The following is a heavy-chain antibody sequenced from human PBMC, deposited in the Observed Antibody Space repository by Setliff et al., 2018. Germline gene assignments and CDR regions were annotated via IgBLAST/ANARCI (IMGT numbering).Heavy chain of an antibody. CDR1: GGSISSHY. Sequence: PSETLSLTCTVSGGSISSHYWTWIRQPAGKGLEWIGRLYTSGDTNYNPSLKSRVSMSLDTSKNQFSLKLCSVTAADTAVYYCARDRVVVLAGRRGFYFDHWGQGTLVTVSS. CDR3: ARDRVVVLAGRRGFYFDH. V-gene: IGHV4-4*07. J-gene: IGHJ4*02. D-gene: IGHD2-15*01. CDR2: LYTSGDT.